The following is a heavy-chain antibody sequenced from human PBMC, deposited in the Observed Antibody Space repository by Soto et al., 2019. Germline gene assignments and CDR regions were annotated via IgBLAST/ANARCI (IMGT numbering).Heavy chain of an antibody. D-gene: IGHD6-19*01. CDR1: GLTFSSYA. V-gene: IGHV3-30-3*01. J-gene: IGHJ6*02. CDR2: ISYDGSNK. Sequence: GGSLRLSGAASGLTFSSYAMHWVRQAPGKGLEWVAVISYDGSNKYYADSVKGRFTISRDNSKNTLYLQMNSLRAEDTAVYYCARDYSSGLYYYYGMDVWGQGTTVTVS. CDR3: ARDYSSGLYYYYGMDV.